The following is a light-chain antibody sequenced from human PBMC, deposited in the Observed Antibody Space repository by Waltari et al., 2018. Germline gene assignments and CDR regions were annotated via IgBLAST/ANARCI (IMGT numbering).Light chain of an antibody. CDR2: GYN. CDR3: QADDGRRSGSVM. V-gene: IGLV1-40*01. Sequence: QSVLTQPPSVSGAPGQRVTISCTGSSSNIGAGYHVHWYHQIPGAAPKLLIFGYNKRASEVQDRVSGYKGDTAGCLDITGLQPEDEGDDFCQADDGRRSGSVMFGGGTKLTVL. J-gene: IGLJ3*02. CDR1: SSNIGAGYH.